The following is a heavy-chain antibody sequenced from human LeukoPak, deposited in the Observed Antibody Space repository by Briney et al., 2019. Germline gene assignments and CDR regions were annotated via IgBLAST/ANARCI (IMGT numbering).Heavy chain of an antibody. CDR1: GFTFSSYA. CDR2: ISGSGGT. D-gene: IGHD3-16*01. V-gene: IGHV3-23*01. CDR3: VCLGLGGLSLD. J-gene: IGHJ4*02. Sequence: PGGSLRLSCAASGFTFSSYAMSWVRQAPGKGLEWVSAISGSGGTDYADSVKGRFTISRDNAKNTLYLQMNSLRVEDTAVYYCVCLGLGGLSLDWGQGTLVTVSS.